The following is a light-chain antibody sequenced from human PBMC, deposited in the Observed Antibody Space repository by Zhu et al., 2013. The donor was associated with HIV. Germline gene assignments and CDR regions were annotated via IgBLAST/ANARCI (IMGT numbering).Light chain of an antibody. V-gene: IGKV3-20*01. CDR1: QSISSTY. CDR2: GAS. CDR3: QHYGTSRAWT. Sequence: EVVLTQSPGTLSLSPGERATLSCRASQSISSTYLTWYQQKPGQAPRLLIYGASSRATGIPDRFSGSGSGTDFTLTISRLEPEDFAVYYCQHYGTSRAWTFGQGTKLEIK. J-gene: IGKJ1*01.